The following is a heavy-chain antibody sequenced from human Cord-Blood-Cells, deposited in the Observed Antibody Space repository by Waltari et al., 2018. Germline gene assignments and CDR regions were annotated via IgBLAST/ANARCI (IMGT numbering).Heavy chain of an antibody. CDR3: ARGRAVPAAIGY. Sequence: QVQLVQSGAEVKKPGASVKVSCKASGYTFTGYYMHWVRQAPGQGLEWMGWINPNSGGTNYARKFQGRVTMTRDTSISTAYMELSRLRSDDTAVYYCARGRAVPAAIGYWGQGTLVTVSS. CDR2: INPNSGGT. CDR1: GYTFTGYY. V-gene: IGHV1-2*02. D-gene: IGHD2-2*01. J-gene: IGHJ4*02.